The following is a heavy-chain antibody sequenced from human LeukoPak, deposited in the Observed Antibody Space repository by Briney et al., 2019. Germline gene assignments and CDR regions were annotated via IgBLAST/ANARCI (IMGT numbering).Heavy chain of an antibody. CDR2: INPNRGGT. D-gene: IGHD2-2*01. Sequence: ASVKVSCKASVYTFTGYDMHWVRQAPGQGRGSMGWINPNRGGTNYAQKFQGRVTMTRDTSLSTAYMELSRLRSDDTAVYYCARASFISKYCSSTSCSLEYWGQGTLVTVSS. CDR1: VYTFTGYD. V-gene: IGHV1-2*02. CDR3: ARASFISKYCSSTSCSLEY. J-gene: IGHJ4*02.